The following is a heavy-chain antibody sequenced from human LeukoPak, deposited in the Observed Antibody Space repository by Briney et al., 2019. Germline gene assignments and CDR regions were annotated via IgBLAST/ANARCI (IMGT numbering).Heavy chain of an antibody. CDR1: GFTFSSYA. V-gene: IGHV3-64*01. CDR2: ISSNGGST. CDR3: ARRGVTSTLDY. D-gene: IGHD5-18*01. J-gene: IGHJ4*02. Sequence: PGGSLRLSCAASGFTFSSYAMHWVRQAPGKGLEYVSAISSNGGSTYYANSVKGRFTISRDNSKNTLYLQMGSLRAEDMAVYYCARRGVTSTLDYWGQGTLVTVSS.